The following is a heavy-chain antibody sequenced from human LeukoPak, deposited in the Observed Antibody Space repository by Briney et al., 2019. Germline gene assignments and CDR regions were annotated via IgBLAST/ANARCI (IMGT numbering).Heavy chain of an antibody. V-gene: IGHV3-23*01. D-gene: IGHD6-19*01. Sequence: PGGSLRLSCAASGFTFTSYAMSWVRQAPGKGLEWVSAISGSGGSTYYADSVKGRFTISRDNSKNTLYLQMNSLRAEDTAVYYWAKRIIAVAGRHFDYWGQGTLVTVSS. CDR3: AKRIIAVAGRHFDY. CDR1: GFTFTSYA. J-gene: IGHJ4*02. CDR2: ISGSGGST.